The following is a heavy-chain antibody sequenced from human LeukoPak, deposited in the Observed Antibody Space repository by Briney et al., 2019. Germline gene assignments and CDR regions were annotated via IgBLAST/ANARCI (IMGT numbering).Heavy chain of an antibody. CDR3: ARDLGGITMIVIAMDV. CDR1: GYSSTSYY. V-gene: IGHV1-2*02. CDR2: INPNSGGT. Sequence: RRASVKVSCKASGYSSTSYYMHWVRQAPGQGLEWMGWINPNSGGTNYAQKFQGRVTMTRDTSISTAYMELSRLRSDDTAVYYCARDLGGITMIVIAMDVWGKGTTVTVSS. J-gene: IGHJ6*03. D-gene: IGHD3-22*01.